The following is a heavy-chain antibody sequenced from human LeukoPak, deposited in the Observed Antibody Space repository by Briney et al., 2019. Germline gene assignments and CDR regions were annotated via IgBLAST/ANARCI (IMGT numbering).Heavy chain of an antibody. D-gene: IGHD6-6*01. V-gene: IGHV1-8*02. CDR3: ARGRDSSSSGFDY. J-gene: IGHJ4*02. CDR1: GYTFTSYD. Sequence: ASVKVSCKASGYTFTSYDINWVRQATGQGLEWMGWMNPHSGNTDYAQKFQGRVTITRNTSISTAYMELSRLRSEDTAVYYCARGRDSSSSGFDYWGQGALGTVSS. CDR2: MNPHSGNT.